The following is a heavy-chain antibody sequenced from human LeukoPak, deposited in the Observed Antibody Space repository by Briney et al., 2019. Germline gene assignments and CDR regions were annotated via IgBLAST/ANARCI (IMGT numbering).Heavy chain of an antibody. J-gene: IGHJ6*02. V-gene: IGHV3-21*01. Sequence: GGSLTLTCPASGFTFSSYSMNWVRQPPGKRLEWVGSINSSSGSINYADSVKSRFTISIDNAKNSLYLQMNSLRAEDTAVYYCARAPPRGCNGDYWYGMDVWGQGTTVTVSS. D-gene: IGHD4-23*01. CDR1: GFTFSSYS. CDR2: INSSSGSI. CDR3: ARAPPRGCNGDYWYGMDV.